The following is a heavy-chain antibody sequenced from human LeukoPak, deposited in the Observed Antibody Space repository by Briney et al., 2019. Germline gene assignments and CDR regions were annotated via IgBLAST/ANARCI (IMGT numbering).Heavy chain of an antibody. CDR2: ITGGGDTT. D-gene: IGHD3-22*01. CDR3: ARAKGSSGYYQLPIDY. V-gene: IGHV3-23*01. CDR1: GFTFSSYA. J-gene: IGHJ4*02. Sequence: PGGSLRLSCIASGFTFSSYAVSWVRQAPGKGLEWVSGITGGGDTTHHADSVKGRFTIFRDNSKNTLFLQMNSLRVEDTALYYCARAKGSSGYYQLPIDYWGQGILVTVSS.